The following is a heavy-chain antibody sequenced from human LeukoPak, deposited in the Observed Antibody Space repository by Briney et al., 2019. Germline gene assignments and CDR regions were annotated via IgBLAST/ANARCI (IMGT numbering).Heavy chain of an antibody. D-gene: IGHD3-3*01. CDR3: ARHGDFWSGYYTI. CDR2: ISGSGGST. V-gene: IGHV3-23*01. J-gene: IGHJ3*02. Sequence: GGSLRLSCAASGFTFSSYAMSWVRQAPGKGLEWVSAISGSGGSTYYADSVKGRFTISRDNSKNTLYLQTNSLRAEDTAVYYCARHGDFWSGYYTIWDQGTMVTVSS. CDR1: GFTFSSYA.